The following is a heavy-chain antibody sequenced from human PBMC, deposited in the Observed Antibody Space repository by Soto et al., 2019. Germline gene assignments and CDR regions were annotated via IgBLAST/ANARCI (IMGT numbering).Heavy chain of an antibody. CDR1: GFTFSSYA. Sequence: EVQLLESGGGLVQPGGSLRLSCAASGFTFSSYAMSWVRQAPGKGLEWVSAISGSGGSTYYADSVKGRFTISRDNSKNTLYRQMNSLRAEDTAVYYCAKLPDIVVVPAARNWFDPWGQGALVTVSS. J-gene: IGHJ5*02. CDR3: AKLPDIVVVPAARNWFDP. CDR2: ISGSGGST. V-gene: IGHV3-23*01. D-gene: IGHD2-2*01.